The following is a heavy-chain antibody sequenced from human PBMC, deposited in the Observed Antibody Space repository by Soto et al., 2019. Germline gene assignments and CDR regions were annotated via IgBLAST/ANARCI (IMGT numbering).Heavy chain of an antibody. Sequence: QVQLVQSGAEVKNSGASVKVSCKASGYTFTSYGFSWVRQAPGQGLEWMGWISASNGNTNYAQKLQGRVTMTTDTSTGTAYMELRSLRSDDTATYYCAKDAPGSGWLSDYWGQGTLVTVSS. CDR3: AKDAPGSGWLSDY. CDR1: GYTFTSYG. J-gene: IGHJ4*02. D-gene: IGHD3-22*01. CDR2: ISASNGNT. V-gene: IGHV1-18*01.